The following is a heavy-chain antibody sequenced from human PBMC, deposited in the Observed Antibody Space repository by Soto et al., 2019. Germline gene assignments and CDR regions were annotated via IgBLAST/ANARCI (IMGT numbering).Heavy chain of an antibody. Sequence: QVQLQESGPGLVKTSETLSLTCTVSGGSINSYYWSWIRQPPGKGLELIGYIYYSGSTNYNPSLTSRVTISVDTSKNQLSLKLTSVTAADTAVYYCARAWGFCFDYSGQGTLVTVSS. CDR3: ARAWGFCFDY. J-gene: IGHJ4*02. D-gene: IGHD1-26*01. CDR1: GGSINSYY. CDR2: IYYSGST. V-gene: IGHV4-59*01.